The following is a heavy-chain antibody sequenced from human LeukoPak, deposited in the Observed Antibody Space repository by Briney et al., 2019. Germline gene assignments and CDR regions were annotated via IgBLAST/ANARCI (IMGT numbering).Heavy chain of an antibody. CDR1: GGSISNNNYY. J-gene: IGHJ5*02. D-gene: IGHD3-10*01. CDR2: VYYSGST. V-gene: IGHV4-39*01. Sequence: SETLSLTCNVSGGSISNNNYYWGWIRQPPGKGLEWIATVYYSGSTYYNPSLKSRVTISVDTSKNQFSLNLSSVTAADTAVYYCARVVLGFGELSYNWFDPWGQGTLVTVSS. CDR3: ARVVLGFGELSYNWFDP.